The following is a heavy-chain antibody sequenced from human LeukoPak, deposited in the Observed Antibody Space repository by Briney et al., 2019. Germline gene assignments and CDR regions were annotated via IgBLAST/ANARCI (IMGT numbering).Heavy chain of an antibody. J-gene: IGHJ6*03. CDR3: ARGEGYCSSTSCSAPGDYYYYYYMDV. Sequence: ASVKVSCKASGGTFSSYAISWVRQAPGQGLEWMGGIIPIFGTANYAQKFQGRVTITADESTSTAYMELSSLRSEDTAVYYCARGEGYCSSTSCSAPGDYYYYYYMDVWGKGTTVTVSS. V-gene: IGHV1-69*13. CDR2: IIPIFGTA. CDR1: GGTFSSYA. D-gene: IGHD2-2*01.